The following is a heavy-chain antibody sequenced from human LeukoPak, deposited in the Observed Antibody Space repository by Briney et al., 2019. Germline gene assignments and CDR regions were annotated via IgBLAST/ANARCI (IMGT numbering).Heavy chain of an antibody. J-gene: IGHJ6*03. V-gene: IGHV4-59*01. CDR1: GGSISSYY. D-gene: IGHD6-13*01. CDR3: ARVQQQLVLHYYYYYYMDV. Sequence: SETLSLTCTVSGGSISSYYWSWIRQPPGKGLEWIGYIYYSGSTNYNPSLKSRVTISVDTSKNQFSLKLSSVTAADTAVYYCARVQQQLVLHYYYYYYMDVWGKGTTVTISS. CDR2: IYYSGST.